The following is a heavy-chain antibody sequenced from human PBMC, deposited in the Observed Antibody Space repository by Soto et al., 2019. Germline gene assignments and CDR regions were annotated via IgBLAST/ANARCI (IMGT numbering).Heavy chain of an antibody. D-gene: IGHD1-7*01. CDR3: ARNYAADVGYSWFDP. J-gene: IGHJ5*02. V-gene: IGHV1-18*01. CDR2: ISAYNGNT. CDR1: GYTFTSYG. Sequence: QVQLVQSGAEVKKPGASVKVSCKASGYTFTSYGISWVRQAPGQGLEWMGWISAYNGNTNYAQKLQGRVTMTTDTSTSTADMELRSLRSDDTAVYYCARNYAADVGYSWFDPWGQGTLVTVSS.